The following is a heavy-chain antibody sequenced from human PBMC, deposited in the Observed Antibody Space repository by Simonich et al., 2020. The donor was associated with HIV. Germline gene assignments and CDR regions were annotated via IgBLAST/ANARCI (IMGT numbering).Heavy chain of an antibody. V-gene: IGHV4-38-2*02. CDR2: IYHRGRT. CDR3: AREGGGYCSSTSCRYYYYGMDV. J-gene: IGHJ6*02. CDR1: GYSISRGYY. Sequence: QVQLQESGPGLVKPSETLSLTCAVSGYSISRGYYWGWIRQPPGKGLEWIGSIYHRGRTYYTPALNRRVTSSVDTSKNQFSLKRSAVTAADTAVYYCAREGGGYCSSTSCRYYYYGMDVWGQGTTVTVSS. D-gene: IGHD2-2*01.